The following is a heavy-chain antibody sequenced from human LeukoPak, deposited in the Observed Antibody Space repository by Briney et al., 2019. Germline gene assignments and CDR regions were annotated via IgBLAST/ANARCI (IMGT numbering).Heavy chain of an antibody. CDR1: GYTFTSYY. CDR2: INPSGGST. V-gene: IGHV1-46*01. J-gene: IGHJ5*02. CDR3: ARIGYCSSTSCCNWFDP. D-gene: IGHD2-2*01. Sequence: ASVKVFCKASGYTFTSYYMHWVRQAPGLGLEWMGIINPSGGSTSYAQKFQGRVTMTRDTSTSTVYMELSSLRSEDTAVYYCARIGYCSSTSCCNWFDPWGQGTLVTVSS.